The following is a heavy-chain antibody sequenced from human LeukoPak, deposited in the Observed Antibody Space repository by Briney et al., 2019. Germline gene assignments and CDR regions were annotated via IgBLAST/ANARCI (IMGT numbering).Heavy chain of an antibody. CDR3: AAGHYDILTGSPPFDY. D-gene: IGHD3-9*01. CDR1: GFTFTSSA. Sequence: SVKVSCKASGFTFTSSAMQWVRQARGQRLEWIGWIVVGSGNTSYAQKLQERVTITRDMSTSTAYMELSSLRSEDTAVYYCAAGHYDILTGSPPFDYWGQGTLVTVSS. J-gene: IGHJ4*02. V-gene: IGHV1-58*02. CDR2: IVVGSGNT.